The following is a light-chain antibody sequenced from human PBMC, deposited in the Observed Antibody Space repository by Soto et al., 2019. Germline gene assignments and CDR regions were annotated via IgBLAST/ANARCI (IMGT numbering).Light chain of an antibody. CDR3: TSYTTSSTLL. Sequence: QSALTQPASVSGSPGQSITISCTGTSSDIGTYNSVSWYQQHAGKVPKLMIYDVTNRPSGVSDRFSGSKSGNTASLTISGLQPEDEADYYCTSYTTSSTLLFGGGTKPPS. CDR1: SSDIGTYNS. J-gene: IGLJ2*01. V-gene: IGLV2-14*01. CDR2: DVT.